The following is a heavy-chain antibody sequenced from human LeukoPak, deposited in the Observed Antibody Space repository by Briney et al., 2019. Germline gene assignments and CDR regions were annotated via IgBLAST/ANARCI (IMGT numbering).Heavy chain of an antibody. CDR3: AKDIAAAGTWY. V-gene: IGHV3-23*01. D-gene: IGHD6-13*01. Sequence: GGSLRLSCAASGFTFSSYAMSWVRQAPGKGLEWVSAISGSGGSTYYADSVKGRFTISRDSSKNTLYPQMNSLRAEDTAVYYCAKDIAAAGTWYWGQGTLVTVSS. J-gene: IGHJ4*02. CDR1: GFTFSSYA. CDR2: ISGSGGST.